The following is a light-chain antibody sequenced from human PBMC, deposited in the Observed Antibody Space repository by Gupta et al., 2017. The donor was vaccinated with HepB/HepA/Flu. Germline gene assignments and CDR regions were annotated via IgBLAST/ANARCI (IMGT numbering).Light chain of an antibody. CDR2: EAS. Sequence: DIQVTQSPSTLSASVGDRVTITCRVSQSINSRLAWYQQKAGKAPNLLIYEASTLESGVPSRFSGSGSGTEFTLTISSLQPDDFATYSCQQYADYPLTFGGGTNVEIK. J-gene: IGKJ4*01. CDR1: QSINSR. V-gene: IGKV1-5*03. CDR3: QQYADYPLT.